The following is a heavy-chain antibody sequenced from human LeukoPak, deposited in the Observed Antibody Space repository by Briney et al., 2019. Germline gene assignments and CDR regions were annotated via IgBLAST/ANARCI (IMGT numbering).Heavy chain of an antibody. CDR3: ARESWGYCSSTSRYRGAFDI. J-gene: IGHJ3*02. CDR1: GYTFTSYD. CDR2: MNPNSGNT. V-gene: IGHV1-8*03. D-gene: IGHD2-2*02. Sequence: ASVKVSCKASGYTFTSYDINWVRQATGQGLEWMGWMNPNSGNTGYAQKFQGRVTITRNTSISTAYMELSSLRSEDTAVYYCARESWGYCSSTSRYRGAFDIWGQGTMVTVSS.